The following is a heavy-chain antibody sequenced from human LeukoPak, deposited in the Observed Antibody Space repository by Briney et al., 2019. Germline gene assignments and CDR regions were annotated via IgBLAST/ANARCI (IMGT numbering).Heavy chain of an antibody. Sequence: GASVKVSCKASGYTFTSYDINWVRQATGQGLEWMGWMNPNSGNTGYAQKFQGRVTITRNTSISTAYMELSSLRSEDTAVYYCARGLAPYYDFWSGYYGGWFDPWGQGTLVTVSS. CDR2: MNPNSGNT. D-gene: IGHD3-3*01. V-gene: IGHV1-8*03. CDR1: GYTFTSYD. J-gene: IGHJ5*02. CDR3: ARGLAPYYDFWSGYYGGWFDP.